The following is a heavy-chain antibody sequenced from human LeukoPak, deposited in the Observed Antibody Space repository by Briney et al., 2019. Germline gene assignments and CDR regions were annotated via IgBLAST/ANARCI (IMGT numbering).Heavy chain of an antibody. J-gene: IGHJ4*02. CDR1: GGSISSGGYS. Sequence: SETLSLTCAVSGGSISSGGYSWSWIRQPPGKGLEWIGYIYHSGSTYYNPSLKSRVTISVDRSKNQFSLKLSSVTAADTAVYYCARVPYSYGFNYFDCWGQGTLVTVSS. D-gene: IGHD5-18*01. CDR2: IYHSGST. V-gene: IGHV4-30-2*01. CDR3: ARVPYSYGFNYFDC.